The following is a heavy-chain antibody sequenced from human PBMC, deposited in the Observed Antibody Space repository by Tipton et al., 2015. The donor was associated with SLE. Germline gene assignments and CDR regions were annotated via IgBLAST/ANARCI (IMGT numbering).Heavy chain of an antibody. CDR3: ARGRVVPAAYYYYYMDV. Sequence: QVQLVQSGAEVKKPGASVKVSCKASGYTFTSYDINWVRQATGQGLEWMGWMNPNSGNTGYAQKFQGRVTMTRNTSISTAYMELSSLRSEDTAVYYCARGRVVPAAYYYYYMDVWGKGTTVTVSS. J-gene: IGHJ6*03. D-gene: IGHD2-2*01. CDR1: GYTFTSYD. CDR2: MNPNSGNT. V-gene: IGHV1-8*01.